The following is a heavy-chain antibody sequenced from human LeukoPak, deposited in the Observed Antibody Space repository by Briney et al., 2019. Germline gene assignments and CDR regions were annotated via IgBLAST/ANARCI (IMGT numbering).Heavy chain of an antibody. CDR3: ARSLHTYPYILFDY. V-gene: IGHV5-51*01. CDR2: RNPADSDT. CDR1: GYSFTSYW. D-gene: IGHD2-2*01. J-gene: IGHJ4*02. Sequence: GESLKISCKGSGYSFTSYWIGWVRQMPGKGLGWMGLRNPADSDTRYSPSFQGQVTISVDKSISTAYLEWSSLKASDTAMYYCARSLHTYPYILFDYWGQGTLVTVSS.